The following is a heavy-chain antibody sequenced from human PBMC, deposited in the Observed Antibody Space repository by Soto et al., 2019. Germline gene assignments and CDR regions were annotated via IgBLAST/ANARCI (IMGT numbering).Heavy chain of an antibody. CDR2: VYSGGSA. V-gene: IGHV4-59*01. CDR3: ASTSRAAPGTGLDS. CDR1: PGSINDYY. D-gene: IGHD6-25*01. Sequence: PSETLSLTCNGFPGSINDYYWSWTRQTPGMRLEWIGFVYSGGSAMYNPSFKSRVIIPLETSKNQFSLTLTSLTAADSAVYYCASTSRAAPGTGLDSWGQGALVTVSS. J-gene: IGHJ4*02.